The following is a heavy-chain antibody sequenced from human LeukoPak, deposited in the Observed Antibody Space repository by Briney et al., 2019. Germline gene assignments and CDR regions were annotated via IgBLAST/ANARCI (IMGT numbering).Heavy chain of an antibody. J-gene: IGHJ3*02. D-gene: IGHD3-3*01. CDR1: GGSFSGYY. CDR3: ARVYPISADAFDI. V-gene: IGHV4-34*01. Sequence: SETLSLTCAVYGGSFSGYYWSWIRQPPGKGLEWIGEINHSGSTNYNPSLKSRVTISVDTSKNQFSLKLSSVTAADTAVYYCARVYPISADAFDIWGQGTMVTVSS. CDR2: INHSGST.